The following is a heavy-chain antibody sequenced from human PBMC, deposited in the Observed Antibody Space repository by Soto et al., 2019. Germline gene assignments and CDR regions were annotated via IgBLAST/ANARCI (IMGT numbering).Heavy chain of an antibody. CDR3: ARAMDYSSGWYDY. J-gene: IGHJ4*02. V-gene: IGHV1-2*04. CDR1: GYTFTGYY. D-gene: IGHD6-19*01. Sequence: ASVKVSCKASGYTFTGYYMHWVRQAPGQGLEWMGWINPNSGGTNYAQKFQGWVTMTRDTSISTAYMGLSRLRSDDTAVYYCARAMDYSSGWYDYWGQGTLVTVSS. CDR2: INPNSGGT.